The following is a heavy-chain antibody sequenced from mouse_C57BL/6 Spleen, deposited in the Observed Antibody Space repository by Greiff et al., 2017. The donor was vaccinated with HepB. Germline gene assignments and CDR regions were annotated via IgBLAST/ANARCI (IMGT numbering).Heavy chain of an antibody. D-gene: IGHD2-3*01. Sequence: EVKVVESGEGLVKPGGSLKLSCAASGFTFSSYAMSWVRQTPEKRLEWVAYISSGGDYIYYADTVKGRFTISRDNARNTLYLQMSSLKSEDTAMYYCTREGYDGYLYYYAMDYWGQGTSVTVSS. CDR3: TREGYDGYLYYYAMDY. J-gene: IGHJ4*01. CDR2: ISSGGDYI. V-gene: IGHV5-9-1*02. CDR1: GFTFSSYA.